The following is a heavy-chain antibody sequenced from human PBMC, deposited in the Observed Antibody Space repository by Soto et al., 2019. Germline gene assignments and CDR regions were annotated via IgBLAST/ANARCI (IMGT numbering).Heavy chain of an antibody. V-gene: IGHV4-31*03. CDR3: ARAHNWNDVADY. Sequence: SETLSLTCTVSGGSISSGGYYWSWIRQHPGKGLEWIGYIYYSGSTYYNPSLKSRVTISVDTSKNQFSLKLSSVTAADTAVYYCARAHNWNDVADYWGQGTLVTVSS. CDR1: GGSISSGGYY. CDR2: IYYSGST. D-gene: IGHD1-1*01. J-gene: IGHJ4*02.